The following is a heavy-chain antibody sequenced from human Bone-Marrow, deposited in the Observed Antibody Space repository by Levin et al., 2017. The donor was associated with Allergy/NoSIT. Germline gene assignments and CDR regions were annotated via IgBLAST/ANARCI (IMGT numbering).Heavy chain of an antibody. CDR3: ARGITVFGVVLAVNDAFDV. D-gene: IGHD3-3*01. Sequence: GGSLRLSCDASGFTFSSYGIIWVRQAPGKGLEWVSYIGADNTTIYYADSVKGRFTISRDNVKKSLFLQMNSLRGEDTAVYYCARGITVFGVVLAVNDAFDVWGQGTMVTVSS. CDR1: GFTFSSYG. CDR2: IGADNTTI. V-gene: IGHV3-48*01. J-gene: IGHJ3*01.